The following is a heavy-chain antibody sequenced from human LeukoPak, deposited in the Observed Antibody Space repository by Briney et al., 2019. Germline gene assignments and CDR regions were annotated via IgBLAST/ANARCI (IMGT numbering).Heavy chain of an antibody. CDR3: ARVPAYSYDSSGDH. CDR2: IYYSGST. Sequence: SETLSLTCTVSGSSISTYYWGWIRQPPGKGLEWIGSIYYSGSTYNNPSLKSRVTISVDTSKNQFSLMLSSVTAADTAVYYCARVPAYSYDSSGDHWGQGTLVTVSS. V-gene: IGHV4-39*01. CDR1: GSSISTYY. J-gene: IGHJ4*02. D-gene: IGHD3-22*01.